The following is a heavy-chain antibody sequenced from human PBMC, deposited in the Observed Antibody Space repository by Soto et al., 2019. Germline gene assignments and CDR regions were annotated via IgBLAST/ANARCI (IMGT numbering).Heavy chain of an antibody. J-gene: IGHJ6*02. V-gene: IGHV1-69*01. CDR2: IIPIPGTA. CDR3: ARSQGSSTSLEIYYYYYHGMDV. D-gene: IGHD2-2*01. Sequence: QVQLVQSGAEVKKPGSSVKVSCKASGGTFSSYAISWVRQAPGQGLEWMGGIIPIPGTANYAQKFQGRVTITADESTSTAYMELSSLRSEDTAVYYCARSQGSSTSLEIYYYYYHGMDVWGQGTTVTVSS. CDR1: GGTFSSYA.